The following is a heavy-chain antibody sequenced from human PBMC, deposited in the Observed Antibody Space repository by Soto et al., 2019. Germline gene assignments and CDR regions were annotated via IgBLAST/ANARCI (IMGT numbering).Heavy chain of an antibody. CDR1: GGSISSGGYY. D-gene: IGHD3-22*01. J-gene: IGHJ4*02. Sequence: SETLSLTCTVSGGSISSGGYYWSWIRQHPGKGLEWIGYIYYSGSTYYNPSLKSRVTISVDTSKNQFSLKLSSVTAADTAVYYCARRGGPYYDSRDFDYWGQGTLVTVSS. CDR2: IYYSGST. CDR3: ARRGGPYYDSRDFDY. V-gene: IGHV4-31*03.